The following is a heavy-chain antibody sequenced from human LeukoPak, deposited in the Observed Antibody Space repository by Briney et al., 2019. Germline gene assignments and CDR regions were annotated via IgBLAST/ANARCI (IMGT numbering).Heavy chain of an antibody. Sequence: GESLKISCKGSGYSFTSYWIGWVRQMPGKGLEWMGIIYPGDSDTRYSPSFQGQVTISADKSISTAYLQWSSLKASDTAMYYCARQYSSSSGSYYMDVWGKGTTVTVSS. D-gene: IGHD6-6*01. V-gene: IGHV5-51*01. CDR3: ARQYSSSSGSYYMDV. J-gene: IGHJ6*03. CDR1: GYSFTSYW. CDR2: IYPGDSDT.